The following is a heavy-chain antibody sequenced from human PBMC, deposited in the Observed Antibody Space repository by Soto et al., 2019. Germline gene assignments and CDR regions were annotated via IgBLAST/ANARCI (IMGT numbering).Heavy chain of an antibody. CDR2: ISGSGGST. Sequence: GGSLRLSCAASGFTFSSYAMSWVRQAPGKGLEWVSDISGSGGSTYYADSVKGRFTISRDNSKNTLYLQMNSLRAEDTAVYYCAKAYYYDRSGYYGMDVWGQGTTVTVSS. V-gene: IGHV3-23*01. CDR1: GFTFSSYA. J-gene: IGHJ6*02. D-gene: IGHD3-22*01. CDR3: AKAYYYDRSGYYGMDV.